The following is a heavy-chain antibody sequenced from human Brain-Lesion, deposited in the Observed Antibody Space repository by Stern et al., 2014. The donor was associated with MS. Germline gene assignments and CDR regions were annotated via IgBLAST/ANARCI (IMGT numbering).Heavy chain of an antibody. V-gene: IGHV4-30-4*01. J-gene: IGHJ4*02. CDR1: GGSLRSGDNY. CDR3: ARVPDYGDAFFDY. CDR2: IHYSGRT. D-gene: IGHD4-17*01. Sequence: VQLVESGPGLVKPSQTLSLTCTVSGGSLRSGDNYWSWIRQPPGKGPEWIGYIHYSGRTYFNPSLKSRATISADTSKNQFSLKLNSMTAADTAVYYCARVPDYGDAFFDYWGQGILVTVSS.